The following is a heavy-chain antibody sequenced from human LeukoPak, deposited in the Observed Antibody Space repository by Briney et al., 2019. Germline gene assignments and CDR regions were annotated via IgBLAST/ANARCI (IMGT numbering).Heavy chain of an antibody. Sequence: SETLSLTCTVSGGSISNSYWSWIRQPPGKGLEWIGYIYYTGSTNYNPSLKSRVTISVDTSKNQFSLELSSVTAADTAVYYCASSSWYGNWFDPWGQGTLVTVSS. CDR1: GGSISNSY. CDR3: ASSSWYGNWFDP. D-gene: IGHD6-13*01. V-gene: IGHV4-59*01. CDR2: IYYTGST. J-gene: IGHJ5*02.